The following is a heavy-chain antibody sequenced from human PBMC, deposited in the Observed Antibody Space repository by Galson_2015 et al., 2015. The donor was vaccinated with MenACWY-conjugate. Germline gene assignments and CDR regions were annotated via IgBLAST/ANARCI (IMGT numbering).Heavy chain of an antibody. D-gene: IGHD2-15*01. CDR2: ISGSARGGTT. CDR1: GFIFNTYG. V-gene: IGHV3-23*01. J-gene: IGHJ4*02. CDR3: AREDLCSGGTCYFYDY. Sequence: SLRLSCAASGFIFNTYGMAWARQAPGKGLEWVSAISGSARGGTTYYAASVKGQFTISKDNSKNTLYLQMNSLRVEDTAVYYCAREDLCSGGTCYFYDYWGQGTLVTVSS.